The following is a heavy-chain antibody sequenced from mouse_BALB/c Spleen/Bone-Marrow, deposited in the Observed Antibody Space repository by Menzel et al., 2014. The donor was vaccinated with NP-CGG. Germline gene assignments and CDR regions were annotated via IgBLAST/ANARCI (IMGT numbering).Heavy chain of an antibody. Sequence: EVMLVESGGGLVQPGGFLKLSCAVSGFDFRTYWMSWVRQAPGKGLEWIGEINPDSKTKNYAPSLKDKFIISRDNAKNTLYQQMSKVRSEDTALCYCARMGYYGWLAYWGQGTLVTISA. CDR3: ARMGYYGWLAY. V-gene: IGHV4-1*02. CDR2: INPDSKTK. D-gene: IGHD1-1*01. J-gene: IGHJ3*01. CDR1: GFDFRTYW.